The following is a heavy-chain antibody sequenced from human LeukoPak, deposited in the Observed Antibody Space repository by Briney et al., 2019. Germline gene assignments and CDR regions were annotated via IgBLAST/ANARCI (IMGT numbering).Heavy chain of an antibody. CDR1: GYTFTSYY. CDR3: AAPSRYDSSGYYPNYFDY. V-gene: IGHV1-46*01. CDR2: INPSGGST. J-gene: IGHJ4*02. Sequence: ASVKVSCKASGYTFTSYYMHWVRQAPGQGLEWMGIINPSGGSTSYAQKFQGRVTMTGDTSTSTVYMELSSLRSEDTAVYYCAAPSRYDSSGYYPNYFDYWGQGTLVTVSS. D-gene: IGHD3-22*01.